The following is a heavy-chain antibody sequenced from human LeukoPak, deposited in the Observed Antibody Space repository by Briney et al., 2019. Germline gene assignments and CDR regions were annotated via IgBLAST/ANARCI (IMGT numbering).Heavy chain of an antibody. Sequence: GGFLRLSCAASGFAFSSYDMHWVRQATGKGLEWVSTIGTLDDTYSPGSVKGRFAISRENAKNSLYLQMNNLRVGDTAVYYCARDLYGTFDYWGQGTLVTVSS. J-gene: IGHJ4*02. CDR3: ARDLYGTFDY. D-gene: IGHD2-8*01. V-gene: IGHV3-13*01. CDR1: GFAFSSYD. CDR2: IGTLDDT.